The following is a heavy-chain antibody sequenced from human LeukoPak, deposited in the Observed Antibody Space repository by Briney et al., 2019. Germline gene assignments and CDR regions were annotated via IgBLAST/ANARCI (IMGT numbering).Heavy chain of an antibody. CDR2: IYPRDGST. CDR3: ARDQEGFDY. V-gene: IGHV1-46*01. Sequence: ASVKVSCKTSGYSFTGYYIHWVRQAPGQGLEWMGTIYPRDGSTSYAQKFQGRVTVTRDTSTSTVHMELSGLRSEDTAVYYCARDQEGFDYWGQGTLVTVSS. CDR1: GYSFTGYY. J-gene: IGHJ4*02.